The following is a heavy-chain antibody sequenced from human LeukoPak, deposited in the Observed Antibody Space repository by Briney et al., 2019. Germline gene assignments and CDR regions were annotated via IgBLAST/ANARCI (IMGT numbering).Heavy chain of an antibody. CDR3: AKDLVGATGGIDY. CDR2: ISGSGDST. D-gene: IGHD1-26*01. Sequence: GGSLRLSCTASGLTYSSFAMSWVRQAPGKGLEWVSVISGSGDSTYYAGSVKGRFTISRDNSKHTLYLQMNSLRAEDTAVYYCAKDLVGATGGIDYWGQGTLVTVSS. J-gene: IGHJ4*02. V-gene: IGHV3-23*01. CDR1: GLTYSSFA.